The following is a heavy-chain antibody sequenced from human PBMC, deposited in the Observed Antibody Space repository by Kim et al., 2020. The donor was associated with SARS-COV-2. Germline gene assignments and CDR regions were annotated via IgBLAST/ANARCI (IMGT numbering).Heavy chain of an antibody. D-gene: IGHD4-17*01. J-gene: IGHJ2*01. Sequence: SETLSLTCTVSGDSISTNYYWGWIRQPPGMGLEWIGSIYHSGNSHYSPSLKSRVTIFIDTSRNQFSLTVRSVTAADTATYYCARHRADYGRLWYFDLWGRGTLVTVSS. CDR2: IYHSGNS. CDR1: GDSISTNYY. V-gene: IGHV4-39*01. CDR3: ARHRADYGRLWYFDL.